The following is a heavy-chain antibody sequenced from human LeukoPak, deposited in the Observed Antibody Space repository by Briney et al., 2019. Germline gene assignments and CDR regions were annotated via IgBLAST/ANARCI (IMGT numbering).Heavy chain of an antibody. Sequence: SQTLSLTCAISGDSVSSNSAAWNWIRQSPSKGLEWLGRTYYRSKWYNDYAVSVKSRITINPDTSKNQFSLQLNSVTPEDTAVYYCAGEGRAATFGATLYYGMDVWGQGTTVTVSS. D-gene: IGHD1-26*01. CDR2: TYYRSKWYN. J-gene: IGHJ6*02. V-gene: IGHV6-1*01. CDR3: AGEGRAATFGATLYYGMDV. CDR1: GDSVSSNSAA.